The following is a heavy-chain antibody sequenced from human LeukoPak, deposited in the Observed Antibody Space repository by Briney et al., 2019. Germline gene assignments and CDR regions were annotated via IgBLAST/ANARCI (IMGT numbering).Heavy chain of an antibody. CDR3: AIGQRRDGHNGHFDY. D-gene: IGHD5-24*01. CDR1: GFTFSDG. Sequence: PGGSLRLSCAASGFTFSDGMHWVRQAPGKGLEWVAFISYAGSNEHYADSVKGRFTISRDNPKNTLYLQMNSLRGEDTAVYFCAIGQRRDGHNGHFDYWGQGTLVTVSS. V-gene: IGHV3-30*03. J-gene: IGHJ4*02. CDR2: ISYAGSNE.